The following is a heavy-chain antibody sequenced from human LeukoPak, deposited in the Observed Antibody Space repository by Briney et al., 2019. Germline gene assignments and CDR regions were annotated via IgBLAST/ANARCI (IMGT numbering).Heavy chain of an antibody. J-gene: IGHJ4*02. D-gene: IGHD6-13*01. CDR2: INPNSGGT. CDR3: ARDQGSSSWYYFDY. CDR1: GYTFTGYY. V-gene: IGHV1-2*02. Sequence: ASVKVSCKASGYTFTGYYMHWVRQAPGQGLEWMGWINPNSGGTDYAQKFQGRVTMTRDTSISTAYMELTRLRPDDTAVYYCARDQGSSSWYYFDYWGQGTLLTVSS.